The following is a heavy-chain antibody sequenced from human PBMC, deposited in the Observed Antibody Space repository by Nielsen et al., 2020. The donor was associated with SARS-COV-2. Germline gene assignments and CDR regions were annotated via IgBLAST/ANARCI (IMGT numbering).Heavy chain of an antibody. CDR1: GFTFSSYA. Sequence: GESLKISCAASGFTFSSYAMSWVRQAPGKGLEWVSAISGSGGSTYYADSVKGRFTISRDNSKNTLYLQMNSLRAEDTAVYYCAKDTTLVAFDIWGQGTMVTVSS. CDR3: AKDTTLVAFDI. V-gene: IGHV3-23*01. D-gene: IGHD2/OR15-2a*01. CDR2: ISGSGGST. J-gene: IGHJ3*02.